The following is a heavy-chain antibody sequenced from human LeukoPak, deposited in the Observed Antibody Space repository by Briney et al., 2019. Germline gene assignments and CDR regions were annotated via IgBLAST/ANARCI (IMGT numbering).Heavy chain of an antibody. V-gene: IGHV4-59*02. CDR3: ARGPFMVRGVIIAGNNWFDP. J-gene: IGHJ5*02. D-gene: IGHD3-10*01. CDR1: GGSVSDYY. CDR2: IYYTGST. Sequence: SETLSLTCTVSGGSVSDYYWSWIRQSPGKGLEWIGYIYYTGSTSYNPSLRSRVTISVDTSKNQFSLKLSSVTAADTAVYYCARGPFMVRGVIIAGNNWFDPWGQGTLVTVSS.